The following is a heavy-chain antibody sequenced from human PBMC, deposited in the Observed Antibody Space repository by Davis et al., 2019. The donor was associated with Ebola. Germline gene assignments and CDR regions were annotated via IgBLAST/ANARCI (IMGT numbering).Heavy chain of an antibody. CDR1: GGSISSGGYS. V-gene: IGHV4-30-2*01. D-gene: IGHD3-10*01. CDR2: IYHSGST. J-gene: IGHJ6*02. Sequence: MPSETLSLTCAVSGGSISSGGYSWSWIRQPPGKGLEWIGYIYHSGSTNYNPSLKSRVTISVDTSKNQFSLKLSSVTAADTAVYYCARVIRYYYYYGMDVWGQGTTVTVSS. CDR3: ARVIRYYYYYGMDV.